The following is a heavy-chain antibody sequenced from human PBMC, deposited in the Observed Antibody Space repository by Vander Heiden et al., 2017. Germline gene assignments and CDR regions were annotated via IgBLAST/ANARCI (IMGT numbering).Heavy chain of an antibody. V-gene: IGHV4-59*01. D-gene: IGHD5-12*01. Sequence: QLQESGPRRWKPSEAMYHPFTVPADSISNFYLSWICHSLGKGLEWINFAYHIGSTNYNPSLKGRVTLSVDTSKNQFSLRLTSVTAADTAVYYCAPSSSGASYTGYNNWGRGTQVIVSS. CDR2: AYHIGST. CDR3: APSSSGASYTGYNN. CDR1: ADSISNFY. J-gene: IGHJ4*02.